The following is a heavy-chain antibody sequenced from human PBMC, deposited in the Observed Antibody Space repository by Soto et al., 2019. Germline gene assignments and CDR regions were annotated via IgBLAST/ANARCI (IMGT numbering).Heavy chain of an antibody. CDR1: GYTFTKYG. V-gene: IGHV1-2*04. CDR3: ARGDTAMVFDY. CDR2: INPNSGDT. Sequence: ASVKVSCKASGYTFTKYGISWVRQAPGQGLEWMGWINPNSGDTNYAQKFQGWVTMTRDTSISTAYMELSRLRSDDTAVYYCARGDTAMVFDYWGQGTLVTVSS. D-gene: IGHD5-18*01. J-gene: IGHJ4*02.